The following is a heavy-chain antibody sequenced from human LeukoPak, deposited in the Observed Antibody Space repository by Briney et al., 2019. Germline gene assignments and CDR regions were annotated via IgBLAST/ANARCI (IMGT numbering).Heavy chain of an antibody. Sequence: SETLSLTCTVSGGSIRSDYWSWVPQPPGRGREWIRYNHYSGSTNYKASLKSRVTISVDMSKNQFSLRLTSVTAADTAVYYCARLGRKTTVVPPDFDCWGQGTLVIVSS. D-gene: IGHD4-23*01. V-gene: IGHV4-59*01. J-gene: IGHJ4*02. CDR3: ARLGRKTTVVPPDFDC. CDR1: GGSIRSDY. CDR2: NHYSGST.